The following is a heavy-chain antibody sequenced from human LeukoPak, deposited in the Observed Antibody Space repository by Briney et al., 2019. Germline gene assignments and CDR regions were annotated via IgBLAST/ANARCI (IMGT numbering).Heavy chain of an antibody. D-gene: IGHD2-15*01. V-gene: IGHV3-53*01. CDR1: GFPISNNY. Sequence: PGGSLRLSCAATGFPISNNYMNWVRRAPGKGLEWVSIIYSGGSTYYADSVKGRFTISRDNSKNTLYLQMITLRAEDTAVYSCAGGGNLFDYWGQGTLVTVSS. J-gene: IGHJ4*02. CDR2: IYSGGST. CDR3: AGGGNLFDY.